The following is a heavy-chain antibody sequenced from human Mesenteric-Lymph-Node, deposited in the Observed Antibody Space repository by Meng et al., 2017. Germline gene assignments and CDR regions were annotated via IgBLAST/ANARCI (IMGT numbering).Heavy chain of an antibody. CDR2: ISGGGGAT. V-gene: IGHV3-23*01. CDR3: AKDWSRLVVVIILDY. J-gene: IGHJ4*02. CDR1: GFTFNRFA. Sequence: GESLKISCAASGFTFNRFAMSWVRQAPGRGLEWVSAISGGGGATYYADSVKARFTISRDNSKNTLYLQMNSLRAEDTAVYYCAKDWSRLVVVIILDYWGQGTLVTVSS. D-gene: IGHD3-22*01.